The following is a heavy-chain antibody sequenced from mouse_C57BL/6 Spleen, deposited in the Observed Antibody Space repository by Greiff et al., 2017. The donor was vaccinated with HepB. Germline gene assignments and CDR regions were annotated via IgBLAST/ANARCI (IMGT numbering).Heavy chain of an antibody. CDR1: GYSITSGYY. Sequence: EVKLVESGPGLVKPSQSLSLTCSVTGYSITSGYYWNWIRQFPGNKLEWMGYISYDGSNNYNPSLKNRISITRDTSKNQFFLKLNSVTTEDTATYYCARDSSGRGFDYWGQGTTLTVSS. V-gene: IGHV3-6*01. J-gene: IGHJ2*01. CDR2: ISYDGSN. CDR3: ARDSSGRGFDY. D-gene: IGHD3-2*02.